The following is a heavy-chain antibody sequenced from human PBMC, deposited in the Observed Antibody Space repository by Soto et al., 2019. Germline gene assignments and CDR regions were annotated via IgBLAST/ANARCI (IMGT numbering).Heavy chain of an antibody. Sequence: ASVKVSCKASGYIFTNNYVSWVRQATGQGLEWMGWMNPGSGDTGYAQKFQGRVTMTRDISIATAYMELSSLRSDDTAIYYCARMATFGSLNWFDPWGQGTLVTVSS. V-gene: IGHV1-8*01. CDR3: ARMATFGSLNWFDP. CDR2: MNPGSGDT. J-gene: IGHJ5*02. CDR1: GYIFTNNY. D-gene: IGHD3-16*01.